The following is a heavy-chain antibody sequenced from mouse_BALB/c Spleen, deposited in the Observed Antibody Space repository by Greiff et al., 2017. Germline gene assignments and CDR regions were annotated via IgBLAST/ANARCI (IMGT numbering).Heavy chain of an antibody. CDR2: ISSGSSTI. D-gene: IGHD2-1*01. J-gene: IGHJ4*01. CDR3: ARGGNGNYYAMDY. CDR1: GFTFSSFG. V-gene: IGHV5-17*02. Sequence: DVKLVESGGGLVQPGGSRKLSCAASGFTFSSFGMHWVRQAPEKGLEWVAYISSGSSTIYYADTVKGRFTISRDNPKNTLFLQMTSLRSEDTAMYYCARGGNGNYYAMDYWGQGTSVTVSS.